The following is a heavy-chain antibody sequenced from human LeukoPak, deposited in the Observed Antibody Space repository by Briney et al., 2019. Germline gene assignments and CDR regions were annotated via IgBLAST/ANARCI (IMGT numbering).Heavy chain of an antibody. CDR3: ARDQRARTRVAARGYYYYGMDV. V-gene: IGHV1-69*06. Sequence: ASVKVSCKASGGTFSSYAISWVRQAPGQGLEWMGGIIPIFGTANYAQKFQGRVTITADKSTSTAYMELSSPRSEDTAVYYCARDQRARTRVAARGYYYYGMDVWGKGTTVTVSS. CDR1: GGTFSSYA. J-gene: IGHJ6*04. CDR2: IIPIFGTA. D-gene: IGHD2-15*01.